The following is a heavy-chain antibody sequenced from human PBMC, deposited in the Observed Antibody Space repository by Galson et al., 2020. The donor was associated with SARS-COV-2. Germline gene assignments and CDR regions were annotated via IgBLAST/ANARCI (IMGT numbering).Heavy chain of an antibody. CDR1: GGSISTHY. V-gene: IGHV4-59*11. CDR2: THYSGRS. J-gene: IGHJ3*02. D-gene: IGHD6-25*01. Sequence: SETLYLTCTVSGGSISTHYWSWVRQPPGKGLEWIAYTHYSGRSESSPSLKSRVTISVDTSKNQFSLKLSSVTSADTAVYYCVREWDGYTDDAFDIWGQGIMVTVSS. CDR3: VREWDGYTDDAFDI.